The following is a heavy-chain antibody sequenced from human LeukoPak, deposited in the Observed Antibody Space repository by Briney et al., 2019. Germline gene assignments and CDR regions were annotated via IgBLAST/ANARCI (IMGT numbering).Heavy chain of an antibody. D-gene: IGHD3-3*02. CDR3: ARDFSKARVDCFDP. V-gene: IGHV1-18*01. CDR2: ISGYGYKT. Sequence: GASVKVSCKASGYTFASYGISWVRQAPGQGLEWMGWISGYGYKTNYAQKFQGRVTMTTDTSTNTAYMELRTLRSDDTAVYYCARDFSKARVDCFDPWGQGTLVTVSS. J-gene: IGHJ5*02. CDR1: GYTFASYG.